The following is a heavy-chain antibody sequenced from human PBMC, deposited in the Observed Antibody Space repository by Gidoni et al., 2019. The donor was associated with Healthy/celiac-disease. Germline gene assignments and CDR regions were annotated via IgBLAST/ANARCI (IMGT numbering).Heavy chain of an antibody. Sequence: EVQLVESGGGLVKPGGSLRLPCAASGFTFSNAWMSWVRQAPGKGLEWVGRIKGKTDGGTTDYAAPVKGRFTISRDDSKNTLYLQMNSLKTEDTAVYYCTTQAFVQGVIGGDVWGQGTTVTVSS. D-gene: IGHD3-10*01. CDR1: GFTFSNAW. CDR2: IKGKTDGGTT. J-gene: IGHJ6*02. CDR3: TTQAFVQGVIGGDV. V-gene: IGHV3-15*01.